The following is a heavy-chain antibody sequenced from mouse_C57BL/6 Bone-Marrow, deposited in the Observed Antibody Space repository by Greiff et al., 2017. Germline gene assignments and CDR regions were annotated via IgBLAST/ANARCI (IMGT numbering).Heavy chain of an antibody. CDR2: ISYDGSN. Sequence: EVQLQESGPGLVKPSQSLSLTCSVTGYSITSGYYWNWIRQFPGNKLEWMGYISYDGSNNYNPSLKNRISITRDTSKNQFFLKLNSVTTEDTATYYCATTIVTTRGLWYFDVWGTGTTVTVSS. CDR1: GYSITSGYY. J-gene: IGHJ1*03. CDR3: ATTIVTTRGLWYFDV. V-gene: IGHV3-6*01. D-gene: IGHD2-5*01.